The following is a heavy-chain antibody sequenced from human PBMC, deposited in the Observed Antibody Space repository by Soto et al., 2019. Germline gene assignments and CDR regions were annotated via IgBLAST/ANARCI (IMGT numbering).Heavy chain of an antibody. Sequence: QLVESGGGLVKPGGSLRLSCEASGFIFSDFYMAWIRQAPGKGLEWVSYISSDGDSTYADSVKGRFTISRDNAKNSLYLQMNSLRVEDTAVYYCVRDRDRRWFDPWGRGTLVTVSS. D-gene: IGHD3-10*01. CDR3: VRDRDRRWFDP. CDR1: GFIFSDFY. CDR2: ISSDGDST. V-gene: IGHV3-11*01. J-gene: IGHJ5*02.